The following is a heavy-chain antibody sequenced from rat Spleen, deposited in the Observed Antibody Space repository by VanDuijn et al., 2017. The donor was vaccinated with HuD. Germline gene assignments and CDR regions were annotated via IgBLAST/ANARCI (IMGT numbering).Heavy chain of an antibody. Sequence: QVQLTESGPGLVQPSQTLSLTCTVSGLSLTSNSVSWIRQPPGKGLEWMGVIWNTGGTQYNSAPKSRLSISKDTSKSQVFLKMNSLQTEDTATYYCAREGIGTTTDYWGQGVMVTVSS. V-gene: IGHV2-47*01. D-gene: IGHD1-5*01. CDR3: AREGIGTTTDY. CDR2: IWNTGGT. J-gene: IGHJ2*01. CDR1: GLSLTSNS.